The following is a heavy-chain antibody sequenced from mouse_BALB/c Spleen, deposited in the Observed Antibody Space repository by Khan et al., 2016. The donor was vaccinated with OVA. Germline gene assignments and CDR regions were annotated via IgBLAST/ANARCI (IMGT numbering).Heavy chain of an antibody. V-gene: IGHV2-6-1*01. Sequence: QVQLKESGPGLVAPSQSLSITCTISGFSLSSYGIHWVRQPPGQGLEWLVVIWSDGSTTYNSTLKSRLSITKDNSKSQVFLKMNSLQTDDTAIYYCARQHYYHYYVMDYWRQGTSITVSS. J-gene: IGHJ4*01. CDR2: IWSDGST. CDR3: ARQHYYHYYVMDY. CDR1: GFSLSSYG. D-gene: IGHD2-1*01.